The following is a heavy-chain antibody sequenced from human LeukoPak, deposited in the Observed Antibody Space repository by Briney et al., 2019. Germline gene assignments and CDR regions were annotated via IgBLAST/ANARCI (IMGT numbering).Heavy chain of an antibody. CDR3: ARSGLTTVLYLD. V-gene: IGHV4-34*01. CDR2: INRSGST. D-gene: IGHD4-11*01. Sequence: SETLSLTCGVSGGSFTKYYWSWIRQPPGKGLEWIGEINRSGSTNYNPSLKSRVTISVATSKNHFSLKLTSVTAADTAVYFCARSGLTTVLYLDWGQGTLVTVSS. J-gene: IGHJ4*02. CDR1: GGSFTKYY.